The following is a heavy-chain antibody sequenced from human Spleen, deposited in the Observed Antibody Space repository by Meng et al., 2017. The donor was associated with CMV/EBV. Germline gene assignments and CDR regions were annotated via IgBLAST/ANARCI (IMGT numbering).Heavy chain of an antibody. V-gene: IGHV4-34*01. CDR2: SKHSGST. J-gene: IGHJ5*02. D-gene: IGHD2-2*02. Sequence: FGGCYWSWTRQPSGKGLEWLGESKHSGSTNYSPSLKSRVTISVDTSKIQFSLKLSYVTAAETAVYYCARGRYGQIVVVPAAISGWFDPWGQGTLVTVSS. CDR1: FGGCY. CDR3: ARGRYGQIVVVPAAISGWFDP.